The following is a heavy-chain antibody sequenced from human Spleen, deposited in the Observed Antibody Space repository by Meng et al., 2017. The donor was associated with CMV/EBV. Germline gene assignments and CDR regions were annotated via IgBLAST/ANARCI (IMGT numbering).Heavy chain of an antibody. V-gene: IGHV4-39*01. Sequence: SETLSLTCTVPGGSISSSSYYWGWIRQPPGKGLEWIGSIYYSGSTYYNPSLKSRVTISVDTSKNQFSLKLSSVTAADTAVYYCARHRVGATTLNLNNWFDPWGQGTLVTVSS. CDR2: IYYSGST. J-gene: IGHJ5*02. CDR3: ARHRVGATTLNLNNWFDP. D-gene: IGHD1-26*01. CDR1: GGSISSSSYY.